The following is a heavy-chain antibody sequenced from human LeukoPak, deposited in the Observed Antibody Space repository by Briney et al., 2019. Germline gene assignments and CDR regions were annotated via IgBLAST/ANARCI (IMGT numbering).Heavy chain of an antibody. CDR3: AKDTGYGAAGFDY. CDR2: IKSDGSSI. Sequence: PGGSLRLSCAASGFTFSSYWMHWVRQAPGKGLVWVSHIKSDGSSITYADSVKGRFTISRDSAKNTLYLQMNSLRAEDTAVYYCAKDTGYGAAGFDYWGQGTLVTVSS. CDR1: GFTFSSYW. V-gene: IGHV3-74*01. D-gene: IGHD6-13*01. J-gene: IGHJ4*02.